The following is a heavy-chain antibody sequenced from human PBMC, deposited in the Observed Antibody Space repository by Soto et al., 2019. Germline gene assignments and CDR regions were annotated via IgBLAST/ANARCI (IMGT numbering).Heavy chain of an antibody. CDR3: ASSYGSGYRAFDY. Sequence: QVQLVQSGAEVKRPGSSVKVSCKASGDTFNFYSINWVRQAPGLGLVWMGRVNPIVSMSNYAQKFQGRVTMTAEKSTSTAYTELSSLRSEDTAIYYCASSYGSGYRAFDYWGQGALVTVSS. D-gene: IGHD3-10*01. CDR2: VNPIVSMS. CDR1: GDTFNFYS. J-gene: IGHJ4*02. V-gene: IGHV1-69*02.